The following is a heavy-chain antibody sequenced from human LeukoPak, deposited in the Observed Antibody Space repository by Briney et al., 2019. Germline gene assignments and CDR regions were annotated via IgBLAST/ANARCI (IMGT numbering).Heavy chain of an antibody. J-gene: IGHJ5*02. CDR2: IYDDETT. V-gene: IGHV3-23*03. D-gene: IGHD3-22*01. CDR1: GFIFSSYA. Sequence: GGSLRLSCAASGFIFSSYAMSWVRQAPGKGLEWVSVIYDDETTYYADSVKGRFAISRDNSKNTLYLQMDSLRAEDTAVYYCARREINGYYLSWGQGTLVTVSS. CDR3: ARREINGYYLS.